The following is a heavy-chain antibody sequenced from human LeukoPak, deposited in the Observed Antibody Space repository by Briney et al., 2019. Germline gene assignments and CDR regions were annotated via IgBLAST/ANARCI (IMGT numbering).Heavy chain of an antibody. Sequence: SETLSLTCTVSGGSISSSSYYWGWIRQPPGKGLEWIGSMYYSGSTSYNPSLKSRVTISVDTSKNQFSLKLSSVTAADTAVYHCARHRYYYGSGRRWFDPWGQGTLVTVPS. CDR1: GGSISSSSYY. D-gene: IGHD3-10*01. CDR2: MYYSGST. J-gene: IGHJ5*02. CDR3: ARHRYYYGSGRRWFDP. V-gene: IGHV4-39*01.